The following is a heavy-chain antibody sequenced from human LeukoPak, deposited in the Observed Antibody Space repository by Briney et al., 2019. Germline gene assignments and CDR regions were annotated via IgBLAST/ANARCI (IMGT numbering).Heavy chain of an antibody. CDR3: AKGRYSYGTLGFAFDI. CDR1: GFTFSSYA. CDR2: ISGSGGST. D-gene: IGHD5-18*01. Sequence: GGSLRLSCAASGFTFSSYAMSWVRQAPGKGLEWVSAISGSGGSTYYADSVKGRFTISRDNSKNTLYLQMNSLRAEDTAVYYCAKGRYSYGTLGFAFDIWGQGAMVTVSS. J-gene: IGHJ3*02. V-gene: IGHV3-23*01.